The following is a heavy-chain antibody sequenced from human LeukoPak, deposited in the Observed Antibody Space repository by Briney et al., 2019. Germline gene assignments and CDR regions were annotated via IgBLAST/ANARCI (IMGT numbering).Heavy chain of an antibody. CDR2: ISTSTGDT. CDR1: GYSFILYG. V-gene: IGHV1-18*01. J-gene: IGHJ4*02. CDR3: ARDGGGYSNDDY. Sequence: ASVKVSCKTSGYSFILYGISWVRQAPGQGPEWMGWISTSTGDTKYTQKFQGRVTLTTDTSTSTAYMELSSLRSDDTAVYYCARDGGGYSNDDYWGQGTLVTVSS. D-gene: IGHD5-18*01.